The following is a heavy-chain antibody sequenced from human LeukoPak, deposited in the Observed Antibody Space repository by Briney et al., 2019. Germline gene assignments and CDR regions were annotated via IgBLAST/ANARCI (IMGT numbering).Heavy chain of an antibody. V-gene: IGHV4-59*01. CDR1: GGSISSYY. J-gene: IGHJ4*02. D-gene: IGHD3-10*01. CDR2: IYYSGST. Sequence: SETLSLTCTVSGGSISSYYWSWIQQPPGKGLEWIGYIYYSGSTNYNPSLKSRVTISVDTSKNQFSLKLSSVTAADTAVYYCARAAVRGVLFFDYWGQGTLVTVSS. CDR3: ARAAVRGVLFFDY.